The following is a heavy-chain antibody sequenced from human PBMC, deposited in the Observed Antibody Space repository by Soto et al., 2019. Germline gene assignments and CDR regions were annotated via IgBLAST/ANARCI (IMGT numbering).Heavy chain of an antibody. J-gene: IGHJ4*02. CDR3: AKDDSSGYYSIDY. Sequence: PGGSLRLSCAASGFTFSSFAMPWVRQAPGKGLEWVSAISGSGGSTYYADSVKGRFTISRDNSKNTLYLQMNSLRAEDTAVYYCAKDDSSGYYSIDYWGQGNLVTVSS. CDR2: ISGSGGST. CDR1: GFTFSSFA. V-gene: IGHV3-23*01. D-gene: IGHD3-22*01.